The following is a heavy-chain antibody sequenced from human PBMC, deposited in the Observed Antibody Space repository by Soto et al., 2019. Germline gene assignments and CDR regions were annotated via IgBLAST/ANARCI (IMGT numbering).Heavy chain of an antibody. V-gene: IGHV4-59*01. D-gene: IGHD3-3*01. CDR3: ARGSYDFWSGSPDGMDV. J-gene: IGHJ6*02. CDR1: GGPISSYY. Sequence: SETLSLTCTVSGGPISSYYWSWIRQPPGKGLEWIGYIYYSGSTNYNPSLKSRVTISVDTSKNQFSLKLSSVTAADTAVYYCARGSYDFWSGSPDGMDVWGQGTTVTVSS. CDR2: IYYSGST.